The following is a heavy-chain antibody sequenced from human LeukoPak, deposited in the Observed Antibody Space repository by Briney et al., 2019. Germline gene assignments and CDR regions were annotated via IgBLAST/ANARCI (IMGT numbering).Heavy chain of an antibody. Sequence: GGSLRLSCVASGFSFNIFAMNWVRRAPGKGLEWVSLIIGSSGSTFYADSVKGRFTISRDKSKNTLYLQMNSLRAEDTAVYYCAKGAYDYIEIAYFDYWGQGSLVTVSS. V-gene: IGHV3-23*01. CDR1: GFSFNIFA. D-gene: IGHD5-12*01. J-gene: IGHJ4*02. CDR2: IIGSSGST. CDR3: AKGAYDYIEIAYFDY.